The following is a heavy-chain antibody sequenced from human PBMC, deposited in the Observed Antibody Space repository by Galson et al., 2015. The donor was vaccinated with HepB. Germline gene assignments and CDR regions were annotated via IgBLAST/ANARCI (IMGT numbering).Heavy chain of an antibody. Sequence: SVKVSCKVSGYTLTELSMHWVRQAPGKGLEWMGGFDPEDGETIYAQKFQGRVTMTEDTSTDTAYMELSSLRSEDTAVYYCATGASITIFGVVMDPFDYWGQGTLVTVSS. D-gene: IGHD3-3*01. CDR2: FDPEDGET. CDR1: GYTLTELS. V-gene: IGHV1-24*01. J-gene: IGHJ4*02. CDR3: ATGASITIFGVVMDPFDY.